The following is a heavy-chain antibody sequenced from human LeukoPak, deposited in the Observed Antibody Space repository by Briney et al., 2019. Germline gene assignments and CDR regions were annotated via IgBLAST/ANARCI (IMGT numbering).Heavy chain of an antibody. V-gene: IGHV3-23*01. J-gene: IGHJ3*02. CDR3: AKARSGVPDAFDI. Sequence: GGSLRLSCAASGFTFSNYAMSWVRQAPGKGLEWVSAISGSGGSTYYADSVKGRFTISRDNSKNTLYLQMNSLRAEDTAVYYCAKARSGVPDAFDIWGQGTMVTVSS. CDR2: ISGSGGST. CDR1: GFTFSNYA. D-gene: IGHD7-27*01.